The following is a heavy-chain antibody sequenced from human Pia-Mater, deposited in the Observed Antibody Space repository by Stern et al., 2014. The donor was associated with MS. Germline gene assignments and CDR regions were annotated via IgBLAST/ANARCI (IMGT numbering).Heavy chain of an antibody. J-gene: IGHJ2*01. V-gene: IGHV4-39*02. CDR1: GGSITNRDY. CDR3: ARGVTAVTNYVPNWCFDL. D-gene: IGHD4-11*01. CDR2: VYYSGIT. Sequence: VQLVESGPGLVKPSETLSLTCTVSGGSITNRDYWGWIRQSPGKGLEWIGSVYYSGITYYRPSLKSRATISIHTSRNQFFLRLTSVTATDTAVYFCARGVTAVTNYVPNWCFDLWGRGTLVTVSS.